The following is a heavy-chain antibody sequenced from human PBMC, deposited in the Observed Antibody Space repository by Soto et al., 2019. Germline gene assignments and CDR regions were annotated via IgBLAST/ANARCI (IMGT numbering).Heavy chain of an antibody. D-gene: IGHD6-19*01. V-gene: IGHV3-30-3*01. CDR3: ARDRQQWLEPAGGALPF. CDR2: ISYAGNDN. J-gene: IGHJ3*01. CDR1: GFTFSSYV. Sequence: VHLVESGGGVVQPGRSLRLSCAASGFTFSSYVMHWVRQAPGKGLEWVARISYAGNDNYYADSVKGRFTISRDNSKKTLYLQMTSLRADDTAVYYCARDRQQWLEPAGGALPFWGQGTMVIVSS.